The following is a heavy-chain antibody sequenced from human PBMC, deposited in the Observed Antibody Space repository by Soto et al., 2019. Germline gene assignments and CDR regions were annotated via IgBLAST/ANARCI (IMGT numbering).Heavy chain of an antibody. CDR3: ARLATAAAAGTPLDY. J-gene: IGHJ4*02. V-gene: IGHV5-10-1*01. Sequence: GESLKISCKGSGYSFTSYWISWVRQMPGKGREWMGRIDPSDSYTNYSPSFQGHVTISADKSISTAYLQWSSLKASDTAMYYCARLATAAAAGTPLDYWGQGTLVTVSS. CDR2: IDPSDSYT. D-gene: IGHD6-13*01. CDR1: GYSFTSYW.